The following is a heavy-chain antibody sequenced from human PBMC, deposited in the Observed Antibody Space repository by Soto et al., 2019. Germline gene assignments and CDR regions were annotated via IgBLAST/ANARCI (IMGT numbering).Heavy chain of an antibody. D-gene: IGHD2-15*01. V-gene: IGHV4-31*03. CDR2: IDYSGST. CDR3: VRDRSPGGNRYFDY. J-gene: IGHJ4*02. CDR1: GASSTSGGHY. Sequence: QVQLRESGPGLVKPSQTLSLTCTVSGASSTSGGHYWIWIRQHPGKGLEWIGYIDYSGSTHYNPSLKSRLSISKDTSKLQFSMNLTDVTPADTGVNYCVRDRSPGGNRYFDYWGQGTLVTVSS.